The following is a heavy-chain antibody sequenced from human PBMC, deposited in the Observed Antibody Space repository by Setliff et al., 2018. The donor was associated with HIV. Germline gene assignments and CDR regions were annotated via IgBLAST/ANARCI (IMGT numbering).Heavy chain of an antibody. V-gene: IGHV4-4*07. CDR1: GGSISSYY. Sequence: KPSETLSLTCTVSGGSISSYYWSWIRQPAGKGLEWIGRIYTSGTTNYKPSLNSRVTMSVDTSKNQFSLKLSSVTAADTAVYYCARTSEYDFGLTKYLDYWGQGTLVTVSS. J-gene: IGHJ4*02. CDR3: ARTSEYDFGLTKYLDY. CDR2: IYTSGTT. D-gene: IGHD3-3*01.